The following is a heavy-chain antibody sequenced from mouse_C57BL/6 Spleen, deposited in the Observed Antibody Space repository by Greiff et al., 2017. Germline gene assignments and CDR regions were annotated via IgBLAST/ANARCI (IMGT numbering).Heavy chain of an antibody. D-gene: IGHD1-1*01. J-gene: IGHJ4*01. Sequence: EVQLQQSGPELVKPGASVKISCKASGYTFTDYYMNWVKQSHGKSLEWIGDINPNNGGTSYNQKFKGKATLTVDKSSSTAYMELRSLTSEDSAVYYCAIITTVVPYAMDYWGQGTSVTVSS. CDR1: GYTFTDYY. CDR2: INPNNGGT. CDR3: AIITTVVPYAMDY. V-gene: IGHV1-26*01.